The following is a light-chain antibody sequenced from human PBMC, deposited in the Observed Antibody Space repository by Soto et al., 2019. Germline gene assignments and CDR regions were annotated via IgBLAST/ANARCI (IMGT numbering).Light chain of an antibody. CDR1: ERIYSAY. V-gene: IGKV3-20*01. CDR2: GTS. Sequence: QSTGTLALSRGERATLSCRASERIYSAYLGWYQQKPGQAPRLLIYGTSSRATGIPDRFSGSGSGTDFTLTISRLEPEDFAVYYCQQYGNSPITFGQGTLLENK. CDR3: QQYGNSPIT. J-gene: IGKJ5*01.